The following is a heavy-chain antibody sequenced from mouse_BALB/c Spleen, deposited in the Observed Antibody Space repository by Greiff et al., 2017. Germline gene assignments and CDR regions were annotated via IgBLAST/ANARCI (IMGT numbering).Heavy chain of an antibody. J-gene: IGHJ4*01. D-gene: IGHD2-4*01. CDR2: IDPENGDT. V-gene: IGHV14-4*02. CDR3: NERNYDYDDYAMDY. CDR1: GFNIKDYY. Sequence: EVKLVESGAELVRAGASVKLSCTASGFNIKDYYMHWVKQRPEQGLEWIGWIDPENGDTEYAPKFQGKATMTADTSSNTAYLQLSSLTSEDTAVYYCNERNYDYDDYAMDYWGQGTSVTVSS.